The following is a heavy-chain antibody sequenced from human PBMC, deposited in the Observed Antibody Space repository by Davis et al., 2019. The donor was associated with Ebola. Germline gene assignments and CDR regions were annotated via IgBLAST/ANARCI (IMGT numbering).Heavy chain of an antibody. Sequence: PSETLSLTCAVYGGSFSGYYWSWIRQPPGKGLEWIGEINHSGSTNYNPSLKSRVTISVDTSKNQFSLKLSSVTAADTAVYYCARGPLFGNWGQGTLVTVSS. V-gene: IGHV4-34*01. CDR2: INHSGST. CDR1: GGSFSGYY. CDR3: ARGPLFGN. D-gene: IGHD3-16*01. J-gene: IGHJ4*02.